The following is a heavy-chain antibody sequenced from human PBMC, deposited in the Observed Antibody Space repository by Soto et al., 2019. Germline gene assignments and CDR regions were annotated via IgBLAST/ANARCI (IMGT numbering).Heavy chain of an antibody. CDR3: ARGPAATAYYYYGMDV. Sequence: PGGSVRLSCAASGITVSSNYMSWVRQAPGKGLEWVSVIYSGGNTYYADSVKGRFTFSRDNSRNTLYLQMNSLRAEDTAVYYCARGPAATAYYYYGMDVWGQGTTVTVSS. D-gene: IGHD6-13*01. J-gene: IGHJ6*02. V-gene: IGHV3-53*01. CDR2: IYSGGNT. CDR1: GITVSSNY.